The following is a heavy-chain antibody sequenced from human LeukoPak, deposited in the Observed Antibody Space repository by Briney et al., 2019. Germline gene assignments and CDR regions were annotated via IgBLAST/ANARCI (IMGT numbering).Heavy chain of an antibody. V-gene: IGHV4-31*03. D-gene: IGHD7-27*01. CDR2: IYYSGST. CDR1: GGPISSGGYY. Sequence: PSETLSLTCTVSGGPISSGGYYWSWIRQHPGKGLEWIGYIYYSGSTYYNPSLKSRVTISVDTSKNQFSLKLSSVTAADTAVYYCARASNWDGRSPGRLAYWGQGTLVTVSS. J-gene: IGHJ4*02. CDR3: ARASNWDGRSPGRLAY.